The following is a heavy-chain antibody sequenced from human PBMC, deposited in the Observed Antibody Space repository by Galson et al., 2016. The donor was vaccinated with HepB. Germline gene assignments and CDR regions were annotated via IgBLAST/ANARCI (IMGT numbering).Heavy chain of an antibody. J-gene: IGHJ4*02. CDR2: IIAIFGTP. D-gene: IGHD3-22*01. CDR1: GGTFSNYA. CDR3: ARRAGGSDGYYLMYFDY. V-gene: IGHV1-69*13. Sequence: SVKVSCKASGGTFSNYAITWVRQAPGQSLEWMGEIIAIFGTPRYAQKFQGRVTFTADESASTAYMELRSLRSEDTALCYCARRAGGSDGYYLMYFDYWGQGTLVTVSS.